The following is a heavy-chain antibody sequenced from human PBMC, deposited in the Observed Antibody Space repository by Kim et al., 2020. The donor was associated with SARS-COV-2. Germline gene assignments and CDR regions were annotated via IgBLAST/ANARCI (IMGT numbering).Heavy chain of an antibody. CDR2: ITVSGDST. D-gene: IGHD3-16*01. CDR1: GFTFSSYA. J-gene: IGHJ4*02. V-gene: IGHV3-23*01. Sequence: GGSLRLSCAASGFTFSSYAMSWVRQTPGKGLEWVSAITVSGDSTYYADSVKGRFTISRDNSKNTLYLQMNGLRGEDTAVYYCAKVYSGDGFPLGDFDYWGQGTLVTVSS. CDR3: AKVYSGDGFPLGDFDY.